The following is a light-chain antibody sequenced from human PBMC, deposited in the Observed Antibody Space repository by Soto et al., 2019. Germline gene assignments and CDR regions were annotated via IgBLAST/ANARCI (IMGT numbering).Light chain of an antibody. CDR2: DNS. CDR1: GAKIGNSY. CDR3: GAWDSGLNGVL. V-gene: IGLV1-51*01. J-gene: IGLJ3*02. Sequence: SVLTQPPSVSAAPGQKVTISCSGSGAKIGNSYVSWYQQFPGTTPRLLIYDNSERPSGIPDRFSAYKSGTSATLGITGLQTGDEAEYYCGAWDSGLNGVLFGGGTKLTVL.